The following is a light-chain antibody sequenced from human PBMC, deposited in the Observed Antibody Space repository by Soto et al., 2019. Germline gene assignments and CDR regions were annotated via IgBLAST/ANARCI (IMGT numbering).Light chain of an antibody. CDR1: SSNIGAGYD. V-gene: IGLV1-40*01. CDR2: GNS. J-gene: IGLJ1*01. CDR3: QSYDSSLSARYV. Sequence: QSVLTQPPSVSGAPGQRVTISCTGSSSNIGAGYDVHWYQQLPGTAPKLLIYGNSNRPSGVPDRFSASKSGTSASLAITGLQAEDEADYYRQSYDSSLSARYVFGTGTKVTVL.